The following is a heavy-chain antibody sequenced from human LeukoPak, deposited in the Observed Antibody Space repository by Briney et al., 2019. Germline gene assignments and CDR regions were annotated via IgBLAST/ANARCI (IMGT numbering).Heavy chain of an antibody. J-gene: IGHJ4*02. D-gene: IGHD3-3*02. V-gene: IGHV3-30-3*01. CDR2: ISYDGSNK. Sequence: GGSLRLSCAASGFTFSSYAMHWVRQAPGKGLEWVAVISYDGSNKYYADSVKGRFTISRDNSKNTLYLQMNSLRAEDTAAYYCARDSMMDYWGQGTLVTVSS. CDR1: GFTFSSYA. CDR3: ARDSMMDY.